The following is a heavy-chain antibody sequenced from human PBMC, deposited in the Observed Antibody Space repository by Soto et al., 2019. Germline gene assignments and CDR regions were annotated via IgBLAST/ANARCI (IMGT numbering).Heavy chain of an antibody. CDR1: GFTFSSYW. J-gene: IGHJ4*02. Sequence: GGSLRLSCAASGFTFSSYWMHWVRQAPGKGLVWVSRINSDGSSTSYADSVKGRFTISRDNAKNTLYLQMNSLRAEDTAVYYCARSAYSGSYGYYFDYWGQGTLVTVSS. CDR2: INSDGSST. V-gene: IGHV3-74*01. CDR3: ARSAYSGSYGYYFDY. D-gene: IGHD1-26*01.